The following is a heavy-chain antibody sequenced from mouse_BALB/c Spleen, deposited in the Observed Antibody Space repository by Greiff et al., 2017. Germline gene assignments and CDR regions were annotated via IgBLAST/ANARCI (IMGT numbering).Heavy chain of an antibody. CDR3: ARGWGNLFDY. Sequence: QVQLQKPGAELVKPGASVKMSCKASGYTFTSYNMHWVKQTPGQGLEWIGAIYPGNGDTSYNQKFKGKATLTADKSSSTAYMQLSSLTSEDSAVYYCARGWGNLFDYWGQGTTLTVSS. J-gene: IGHJ2*01. CDR2: IYPGNGDT. D-gene: IGHD2-1*01. CDR1: GYTFTSYN. V-gene: IGHV1-12*01.